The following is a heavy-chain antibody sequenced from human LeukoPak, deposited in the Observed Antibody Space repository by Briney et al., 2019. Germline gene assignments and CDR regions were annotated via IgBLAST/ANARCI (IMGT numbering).Heavy chain of an antibody. CDR3: ARRSDYSNYYFDY. CDR1: GYSFTSYW. J-gene: IGHJ4*02. D-gene: IGHD4-11*01. V-gene: IGHV5-51*01. Sequence: GESLKISCKGSGYSFTSYWIGWVRQMPGKGLEWMGIIYPGDSDTRYSPSLQGQVTISADKSISTAYLQWSSLKASDTAMYYCARRSDYSNYYFDYWGQGTLVTVSS. CDR2: IYPGDSDT.